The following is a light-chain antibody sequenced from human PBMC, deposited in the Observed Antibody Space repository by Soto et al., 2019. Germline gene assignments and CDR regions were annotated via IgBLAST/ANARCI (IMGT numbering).Light chain of an antibody. Sequence: QSALTQPASVSGSPGQSITISCTGTSSDVGGHNYVSWYQQHPGKAPKLIISEVSNRPSGVSNRFSGSKSGYTASLTISGLHAEVDGDYSCHAHTTSAILRVLGGGTNLTVL. CDR1: SSDVGGHNY. J-gene: IGLJ2*01. V-gene: IGLV2-14*01. CDR2: EVS. CDR3: HAHTTSAILRV.